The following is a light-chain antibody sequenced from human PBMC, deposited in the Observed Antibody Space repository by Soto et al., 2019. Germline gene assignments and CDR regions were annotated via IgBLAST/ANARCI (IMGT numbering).Light chain of an antibody. CDR3: HQYDRWPPT. CDR2: DTS. J-gene: IGKJ1*01. Sequence: IVMTQSPATLSVSPGERATLSCRASQSVSSNLAWYQQKPGQGPRLLSYDTSGRATGIPARFSGSGSGTEFTLTISSLQSEDFAVYYCHQYDRWPPTFGQGTKVEIK. CDR1: QSVSSN. V-gene: IGKV3-15*01.